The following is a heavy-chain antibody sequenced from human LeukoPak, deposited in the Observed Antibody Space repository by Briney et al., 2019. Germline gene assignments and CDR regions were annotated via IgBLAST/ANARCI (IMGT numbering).Heavy chain of an antibody. D-gene: IGHD6-13*01. CDR1: GGSISSSTYY. CDR2: IYYSGST. J-gene: IGHJ6*03. V-gene: IGHV4-39*01. Sequence: SETLSCTCTVSGGSISSSTYYWGWIRQPPGKGLEWIGSIYYSGSTYYNPSLKSRVTISVDTSKNQFSLKLSSVTAADTAVYYCARRIAAVGKFGYMDVWGKGTTVTVSS. CDR3: ARRIAAVGKFGYMDV.